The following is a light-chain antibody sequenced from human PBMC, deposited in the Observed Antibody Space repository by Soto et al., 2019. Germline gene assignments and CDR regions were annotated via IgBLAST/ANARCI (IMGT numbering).Light chain of an antibody. J-gene: IGLJ2*01. CDR3: SSYAGRNTFVV. CDR1: SSDVGTYRL. V-gene: IGLV2-23*01. Sequence: QSALTQPASVSASPGEPITIFCTGTSSDVGTYRLVSWYQQHPGKAPKLIIYEDDERPSGVSNRFSGSKSGNTASLTISGLQAEDEADYYCSSYAGRNTFVVFGGGTKLTVL. CDR2: EDD.